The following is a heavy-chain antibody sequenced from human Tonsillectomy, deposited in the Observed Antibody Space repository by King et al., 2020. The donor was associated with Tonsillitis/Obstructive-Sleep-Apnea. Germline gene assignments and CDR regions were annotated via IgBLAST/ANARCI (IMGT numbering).Heavy chain of an antibody. V-gene: IGHV3-72*01. CDR1: GFTFSDHY. J-gene: IGHJ6*03. Sequence: QLVQSGGGLVQPGGSLRLSCAASGFTFSDHYMDWVRQAPGKGLEWVGRTRNKAKIYTTEYAASVKGRFTISRDDSKNSLYLQMNGLKSEDTAVYYCAVSIAGRSGYYYMDVWGKGATVTVSS. CDR3: AVSIAGRSGYYYMDV. D-gene: IGHD6-6*01. CDR2: TRNKAKIYTT.